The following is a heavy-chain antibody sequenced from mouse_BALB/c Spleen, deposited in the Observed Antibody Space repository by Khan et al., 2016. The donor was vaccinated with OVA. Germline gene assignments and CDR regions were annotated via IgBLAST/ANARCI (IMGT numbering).Heavy chain of an antibody. Sequence: QVQLKQSGAELAKPGASVKMSCKASGYTFTSYWMHWVKQRPGKGLEWIGYINPSTGYTEYNQRFKDKATLTADKSASTAYMQLSSLTSEESSDYSGSYHGISSAWLTYWGQGTLVTVSA. V-gene: IGHV1-7*01. CDR3: SYHGISSAWLTY. CDR2: INPSTGYT. D-gene: IGHD2-12*01. J-gene: IGHJ3*01. CDR1: GYTFTSYW.